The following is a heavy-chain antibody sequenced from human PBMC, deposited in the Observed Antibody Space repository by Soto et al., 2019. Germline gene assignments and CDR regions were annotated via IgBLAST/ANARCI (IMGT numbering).Heavy chain of an antibody. V-gene: IGHV3-9*01. Sequence: GGSLRLSXAASGFTFDDYAMHWVRQPPGKGLEWVSGISWNAANMRYADSVKARFTISRDNAKNSLYLQMNSLSAEDTALYYCVKDISGRGSYYYYYGMDVWGQGTTVTVSS. CDR1: GFTFDDYA. CDR2: ISWNAANM. J-gene: IGHJ6*02. D-gene: IGHD3-16*01. CDR3: VKDISGRGSYYYYYGMDV.